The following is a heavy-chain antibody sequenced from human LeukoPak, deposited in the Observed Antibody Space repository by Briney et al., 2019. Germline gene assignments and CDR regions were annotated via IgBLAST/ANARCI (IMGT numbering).Heavy chain of an antibody. CDR1: GYTFTNFG. CDR3: ARAGGWARGDYKADAFGI. D-gene: IGHD6-19*01. J-gene: IGHJ3*02. V-gene: IGHV1-18*01. Sequence: ASVTVSCKASGYTFTNFGISWVRQAPGQGLEWMGWISVYKGDTNSAQILQGGVTLTTDTSTSTAYMELRSLRSDDTAVYYCARAGGWARGDYKADAFGIWGQGTMVTVSS. CDR2: ISVYKGDT.